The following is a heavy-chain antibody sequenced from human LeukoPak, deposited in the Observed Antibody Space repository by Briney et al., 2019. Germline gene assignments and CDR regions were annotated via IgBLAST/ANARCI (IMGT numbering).Heavy chain of an antibody. V-gene: IGHV4-34*01. D-gene: IGHD6-6*01. CDR2: INHSGST. CDR1: GGSFSGYY. Sequence: SETLSLTCAVSGGSFSGYYWSWIRQPPGKGLEWIGEINHSGSTNYNPSLKSRVTISVDTSKNQFSLKLSSVTAADTAVYYCARFGQLVRWSYYYYYMDVWGKGTTVTVSS. CDR3: ARFGQLVRWSYYYYYMDV. J-gene: IGHJ6*03.